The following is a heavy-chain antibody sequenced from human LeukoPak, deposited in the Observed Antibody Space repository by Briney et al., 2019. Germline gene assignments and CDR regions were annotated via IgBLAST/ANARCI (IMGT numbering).Heavy chain of an antibody. D-gene: IGHD3-16*02. J-gene: IGHJ5*02. V-gene: IGHV3-30*04. Sequence: PGGSLRLSCAASGFTFSSYAMHWVRQAPGKGLEWVAVISYDGSNKYYADSVKGRFTISRDNSKNTLYLQMNSLRAEDTAVYYCASEGLVGGSYRRNWFDPWGQGTLVTVSS. CDR1: GFTFSSYA. CDR3: ASEGLVGGSYRRNWFDP. CDR2: ISYDGSNK.